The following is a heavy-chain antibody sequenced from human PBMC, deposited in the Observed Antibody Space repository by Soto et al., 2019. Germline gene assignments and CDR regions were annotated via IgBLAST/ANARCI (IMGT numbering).Heavy chain of an antibody. CDR3: ARYFPDRCSGAACYQDY. J-gene: IGHJ4*02. V-gene: IGHV4-59*01. CDR2: FYDSGST. CDR1: GGSLGDFG. D-gene: IGHD2-15*01. Sequence: SHTLCVRLSVAGGSLGDFGGSWLRPPPGKGLEWIGYFYDSGSTHYNPSLKSRVTMSEDTSKNQFSLKLSSVTAADTAVYYCARYFPDRCSGAACYQDYWGQGTLVTVSS.